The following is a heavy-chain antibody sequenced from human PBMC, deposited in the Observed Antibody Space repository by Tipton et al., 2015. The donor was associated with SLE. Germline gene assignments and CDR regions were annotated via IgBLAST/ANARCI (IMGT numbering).Heavy chain of an antibody. D-gene: IGHD3-10*01. Sequence: QLVQSGGGVVQPGRSLRVSCAASGFTFSNYAMHWVRQAPGKGLEWVAVISYDGSNKYYADSVKGRFTISRDNSKNTLYLQMNTLRVEDTAVYYCARGGWTWEFLPHYFDNWGQGSLVTVSS. J-gene: IGHJ4*02. V-gene: IGHV3-30*04. CDR2: ISYDGSNK. CDR3: ARGGWTWEFLPHYFDN. CDR1: GFTFSNYA.